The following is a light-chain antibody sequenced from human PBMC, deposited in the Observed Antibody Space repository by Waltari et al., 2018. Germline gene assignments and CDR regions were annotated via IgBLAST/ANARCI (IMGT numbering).Light chain of an antibody. CDR3: QQSYSTPLT. V-gene: IGKV4-1*01. CDR2: WAS. Sequence: DFVMTQSPASLALSLGERATIHCKTSPTVLYNSNNRNYLTWYQQKPGQPPKLLFYWASTRESGVPDRFSASGSGTDFTLTISSLQPEDFATYYCQQSYSTPLTFGGGTKVEIK. CDR1: PTVLYNSNNRNY. J-gene: IGKJ4*01.